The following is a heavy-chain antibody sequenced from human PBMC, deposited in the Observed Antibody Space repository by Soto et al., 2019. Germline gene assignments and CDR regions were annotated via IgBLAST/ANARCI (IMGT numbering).Heavy chain of an antibody. CDR2: ISAYTGNP. D-gene: IGHD3-3*01. CDR3: ARPLFLEWSYGMYV. V-gene: IGHV1-18*01. Sequence: ASVKVSCKASGYTFTSYGISCVRQAPGPRLEWMGWISAYTGNPNYAQKLQGRVTMTTDTSKSTAYMEVRSLRSDDRAVYYFARPLFLEWSYGMYVWGQGTTVTVSS. J-gene: IGHJ6*02. CDR1: GYTFTSYG.